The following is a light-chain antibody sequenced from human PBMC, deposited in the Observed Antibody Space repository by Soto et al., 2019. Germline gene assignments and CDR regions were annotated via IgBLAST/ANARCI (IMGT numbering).Light chain of an antibody. V-gene: IGKV1-5*03. Sequence: DIQMTQSPPTLSASVGDRVTITCRASQSISSWLAWYQQKPGEAPNLLIYKASSLESGVPSRFSGSGSGTEFTLTISSLQPDDFATYYCQQYKSSSHTFGQGTKVDIK. CDR1: QSISSW. J-gene: IGKJ2*01. CDR2: KAS. CDR3: QQYKSSSHT.